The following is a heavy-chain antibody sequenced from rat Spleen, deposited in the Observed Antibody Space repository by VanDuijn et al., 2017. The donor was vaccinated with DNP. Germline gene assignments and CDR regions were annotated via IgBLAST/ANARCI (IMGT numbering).Heavy chain of an antibody. J-gene: IGHJ2*01. D-gene: IGHD1-4*01. CDR2: ISTAGTIT. CDR1: GFNFNNYW. CDR3: TRDLHFGYNYAFDY. Sequence: EVQLVESGGGLVQPGNSLKLSCAASGFNFNNYWMGWVRQAPGKGLEWVASISTAGTITYYPDSVKGRFTISRDNAENTIYLQMTSLRSEDTAAYYCTRDLHFGYNYAFDYWGQGVMVSVSS. V-gene: IGHV5-31*01.